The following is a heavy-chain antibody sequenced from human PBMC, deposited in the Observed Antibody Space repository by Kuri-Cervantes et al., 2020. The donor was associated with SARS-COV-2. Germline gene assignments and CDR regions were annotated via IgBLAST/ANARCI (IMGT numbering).Heavy chain of an antibody. CDR2: IKGGSGTT. D-gene: IGHD3-16*01. CDR3: ARDLGVAPDF. V-gene: IGHV3-23*01. CDR1: GFTFSSYA. J-gene: IGHJ4*02. Sequence: GESLKISCAASGFTFSSYAMSWVRQAPGKGLEWVSCIKGGSGTTYYAASVKGRFTVSRDSAKNTLYLLMSSLRVEDTAMYYCARDLGVAPDFWGQGTQVTVSS.